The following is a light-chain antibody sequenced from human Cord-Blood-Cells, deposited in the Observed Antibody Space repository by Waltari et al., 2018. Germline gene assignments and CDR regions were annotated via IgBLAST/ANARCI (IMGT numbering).Light chain of an antibody. CDR2: EGR. V-gene: IGLV2-23*01. J-gene: IGLJ3*02. Sequence: QSALTQPASVSGSPGQSITIPCTGTSSDVGGYHLVSWYQQQPGKAPKLMIYEGRKRPSGVSNRFSGSKSGNTASLTISGLQAEDEADYYCCSYAGSSTSWVFGGGTKLTVL. CDR3: CSYAGSSTSWV. CDR1: SSDVGGYHL.